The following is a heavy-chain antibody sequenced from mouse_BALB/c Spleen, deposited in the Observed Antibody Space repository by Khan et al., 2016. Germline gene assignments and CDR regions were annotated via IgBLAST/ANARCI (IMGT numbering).Heavy chain of an antibody. V-gene: IGHV9-3-1*01. CDR1: GYTFTNYG. CDR2: INTYSGES. D-gene: IGHD1-1*01. J-gene: IGHJ1*01. Sequence: QIQLVQSGPELKRPGKTVKISCKASGYTFTNYGINWVKQAPGKGLKWMGWINTYSGESTYADDFKGRFAFSLETSANNAYLQINYLKNEDTATYFCARYRYYYGSSRYFDVWGAGTTVTVSS. CDR3: ARYRYYYGSSRYFDV.